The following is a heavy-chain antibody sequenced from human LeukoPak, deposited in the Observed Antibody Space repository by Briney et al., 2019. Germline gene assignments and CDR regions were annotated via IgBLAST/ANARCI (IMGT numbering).Heavy chain of an antibody. CDR1: GFTFSSYG. V-gene: IGHV3-30*03. D-gene: IGHD2-2*01. CDR2: ISYDGSNK. Sequence: GGSLRLSCAASGFTFSSYGMHWVRQAPGKGLEWVAVISYDGSNKYYADSVKGRFTIPRDNSKNTLYLQMNSLRAEDTAVYYCARELPQLNPYYYYGMDVWGQGTTVTVSS. CDR3: ARELPQLNPYYYYGMDV. J-gene: IGHJ6*02.